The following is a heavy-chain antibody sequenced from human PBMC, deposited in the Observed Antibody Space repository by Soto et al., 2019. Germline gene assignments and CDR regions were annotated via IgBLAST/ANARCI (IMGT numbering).Heavy chain of an antibody. Sequence: ASVKVSCKASGGTFSSYAISWVRQAPGQGLEWMGGIIPIFGTANYAQKFQGRVTITADESTSTAYMELSSLRSEDTAVYYCAREYSSSSGVFDYWGQGTLVTVYS. CDR3: AREYSSSSGVFDY. J-gene: IGHJ4*02. D-gene: IGHD6-6*01. CDR1: GGTFSSYA. V-gene: IGHV1-69*13. CDR2: IIPIFGTA.